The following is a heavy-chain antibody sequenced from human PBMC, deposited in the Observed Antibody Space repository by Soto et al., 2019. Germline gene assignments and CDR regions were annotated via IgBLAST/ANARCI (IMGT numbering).Heavy chain of an antibody. CDR2: IYYSGST. J-gene: IGHJ4*02. D-gene: IGHD3-3*01. V-gene: IGHV4-59*01. CDR3: ARANHDSPTEFDY. Sequence: PSETLSLTCTVSGGSISSYYWSWIRQPPGKGLEWIGYIYYSGSTNYNPSLKSRVTISVDTSKNQFSLKLSSVTAADTAVYYCARANHDSPTEFDYRGQGTLVTVSS. CDR1: GGSISSYY.